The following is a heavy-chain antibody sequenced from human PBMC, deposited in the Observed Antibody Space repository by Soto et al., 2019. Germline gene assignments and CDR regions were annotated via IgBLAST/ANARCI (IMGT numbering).Heavy chain of an antibody. CDR3: ARTSSWYLRWFDP. J-gene: IGHJ5*02. Sequence: SETLSLTCTVSGGSISSSSYYWGWIRQPPGKGLEWIGSIYYSGSTYYNPSLKGRVTISVDTSKNQFSLKLSSVTAADTAVYYCARTSSWYLRWFDPWGQGTLVTVSS. D-gene: IGHD6-13*01. CDR1: GGSISSSSYY. CDR2: IYYSGST. V-gene: IGHV4-39*01.